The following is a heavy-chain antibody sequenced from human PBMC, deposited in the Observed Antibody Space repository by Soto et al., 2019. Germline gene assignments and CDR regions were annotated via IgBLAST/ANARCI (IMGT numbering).Heavy chain of an antibody. CDR2: INHSGST. V-gene: IGHV4-34*01. CDR3: ARDLYSSSWYEDNWLDP. J-gene: IGHJ5*02. D-gene: IGHD6-13*01. CDR1: GGSFSGYY. Sequence: PSETLSLTCAVYGGSFSGYYWSWIRQPPGKGLEWIGEINHSGSTNYNPSLKSRVTISVDTSKNQFSLKLSSVTAADTAVYYCARDLYSSSWYEDNWLDPWGQGTLVTVSS.